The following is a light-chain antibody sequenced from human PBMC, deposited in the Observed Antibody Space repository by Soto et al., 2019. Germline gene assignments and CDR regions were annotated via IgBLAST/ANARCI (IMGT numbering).Light chain of an antibody. CDR1: QSVSSSY. CDR3: QQYVTSPPGT. J-gene: IGKJ1*01. Sequence: EIVLTQSPGTLSLSPGERATLSCRASQSVSSSYLAWYQQKPGQAPRLLIYGASSRATGIPDRFSGSGSGTDFTLTISRLEPGDFAVYYCQQYVTSPPGTFGQGTKVDI. CDR2: GAS. V-gene: IGKV3-20*01.